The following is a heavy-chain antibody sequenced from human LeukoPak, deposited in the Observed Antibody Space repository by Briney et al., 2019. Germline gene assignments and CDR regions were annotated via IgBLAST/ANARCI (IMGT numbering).Heavy chain of an antibody. J-gene: IGHJ4*02. CDR1: GFTFSSYA. D-gene: IGHD1-26*01. CDR2: ISGSGGST. Sequence: GGSLRLSCAPSGFTFSSYAMSWVRQAPGKGLEWVSAISGSGGSTYYADSVKGRFTISRDNSKNTLYLQMNSLRAEDTAVYYCAKVSGSYFTPYFDYWGQGTLVTVSS. CDR3: AKVSGSYFTPYFDY. V-gene: IGHV3-23*01.